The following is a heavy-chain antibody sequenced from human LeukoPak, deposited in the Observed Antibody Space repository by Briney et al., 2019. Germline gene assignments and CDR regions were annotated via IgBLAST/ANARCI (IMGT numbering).Heavy chain of an antibody. D-gene: IGHD6-13*01. J-gene: IGHJ6*03. Sequence: GGSLRLSCAASGFTFSSYWMSWVRQAPGKGLEWVANIKEDGGDKYYVDSVKGRFTISRDNAKNSLYLQMNSLRAEDTAVYYCAGDSITSLIAAAGTYYYYYYMDVWGKGTTVTVSS. CDR2: IKEDGGDK. V-gene: IGHV3-7*01. CDR1: GFTFSSYW. CDR3: AGDSITSLIAAAGTYYYYYYMDV.